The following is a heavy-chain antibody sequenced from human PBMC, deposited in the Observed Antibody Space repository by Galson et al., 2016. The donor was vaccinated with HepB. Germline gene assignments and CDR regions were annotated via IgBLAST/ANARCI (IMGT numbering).Heavy chain of an antibody. CDR3: SHVTYGSGSYYADY. V-gene: IGHV2-5*08. Sequence: PALVKPTQTLTLTCTFSGFSLTTSAMGVGWMRQPPGKALEWLALIYWDDDKRYRPSLKTRLTIANDTSKEQVVLKMTNMDPVDTATYFCSHVTYGSGSYYADYWGQGTLVTVSS. CDR2: IYWDDDK. CDR1: GFSLTTSAMG. D-gene: IGHD3-10*01. J-gene: IGHJ4*02.